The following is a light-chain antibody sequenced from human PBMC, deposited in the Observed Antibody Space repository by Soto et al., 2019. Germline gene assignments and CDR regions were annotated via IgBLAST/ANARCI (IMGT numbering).Light chain of an antibody. V-gene: IGLV9-49*01. J-gene: IGLJ3*02. CDR1: SGYSNYK. Sequence: QPVLTQPPSASASLGASVTLTCTLSSGYSNYKVDWYQQRPGKGPRFVMRVGTGGIVGSKGDGIPDRFSVLGSGLNRYLTIKNIQEEDESDYHCGADHGSGSNFVCLWVFGGGTKLTVL. CDR3: GADHGSGSNFVCLWV. CDR2: VGTGGIVG.